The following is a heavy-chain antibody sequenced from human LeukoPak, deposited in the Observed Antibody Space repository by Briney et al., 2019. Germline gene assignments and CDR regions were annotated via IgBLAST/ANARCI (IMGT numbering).Heavy chain of an antibody. CDR2: IRPNSGDT. J-gene: IGHJ4*02. V-gene: IGHV1-2*02. CDR3: ARNYGHNSKYFDF. D-gene: IGHD4-17*01. Sequence: ASVKVSCKASGYTFTDYFIHWVRQAPGQGLEWMGWIRPNSGDTHYAQRFQGRVTMTRDTSVSTAHMELSNLRSDDTAIYYCARNYGHNSKYFDFWGQGTLVTVSS. CDR1: GYTFTDYF.